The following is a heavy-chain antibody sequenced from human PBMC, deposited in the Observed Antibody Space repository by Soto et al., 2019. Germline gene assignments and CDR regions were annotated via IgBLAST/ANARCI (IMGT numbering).Heavy chain of an antibody. Sequence: QVQLVESGGGLVQPGGSLGLSCAASGFTFTNLGMHWVRPAPGQGLGWVAVIWYDGSNRFYADSVKGRFTISKDNSQNMLYLQMHSLRPEDTAVYYCTRDPYGGSRYYFDSWGQGTLVTVSS. D-gene: IGHD1-26*01. CDR1: GFTFTNLG. CDR3: TRDPYGGSRYYFDS. J-gene: IGHJ4*02. CDR2: IWYDGSNR. V-gene: IGHV3-33*01.